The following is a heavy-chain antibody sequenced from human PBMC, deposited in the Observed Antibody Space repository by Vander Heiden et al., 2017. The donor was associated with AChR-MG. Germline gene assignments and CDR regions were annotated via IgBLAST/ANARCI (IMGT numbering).Heavy chain of an antibody. CDR2: ISWNSGSI. J-gene: IGHJ5*02. D-gene: IGHD6-13*01. CDR1: GFTFDDYA. CDR3: AKDRQQLVLSNWFDP. Sequence: EVQLVESGGGLVPPGRSLRLSCAASGFTFDDYAMHWVRQAPGKGLEWVSGISWNSGSIGYADSVKGRFTISRDNAKNSLYLQMNSLRAEDTALYYCAKDRQQLVLSNWFDPWGQGTLVTVSS. V-gene: IGHV3-9*01.